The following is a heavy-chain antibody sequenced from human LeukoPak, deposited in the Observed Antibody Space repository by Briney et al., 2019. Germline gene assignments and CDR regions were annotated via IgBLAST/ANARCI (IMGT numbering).Heavy chain of an antibody. J-gene: IGHJ6*04. CDR3: AKDSRITMVRGVGGPMDV. CDR2: ISGSGGST. Sequence: PGGSLRLSCAASGFTFSSYAMSWVRQAPGKGLEWVSAISGSGGSTYYADSVKGRFTISRDNSKNTLCLQMNSLRAEDTAVYYCAKDSRITMVRGVGGPMDVWGKGTTVTVSS. V-gene: IGHV3-23*01. CDR1: GFTFSSYA. D-gene: IGHD3-10*01.